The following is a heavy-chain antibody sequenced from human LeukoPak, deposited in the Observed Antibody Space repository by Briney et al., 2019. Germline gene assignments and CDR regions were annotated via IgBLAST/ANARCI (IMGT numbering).Heavy chain of an antibody. D-gene: IGHD3-3*01. CDR3: AQATTFGVVPLFDP. CDR1: GGSFSGYY. Sequence: PSETLSLTCAVYGGSFSGYYWSWIRQPPGKGLEWIGEINHSGSTNYNPSLKSRVTISVDTSKNQFSLKLSSVTAADTAVYYCAQATTFGVVPLFDPWGQGTLVTVSS. V-gene: IGHV4-34*01. J-gene: IGHJ5*02. CDR2: INHSGST.